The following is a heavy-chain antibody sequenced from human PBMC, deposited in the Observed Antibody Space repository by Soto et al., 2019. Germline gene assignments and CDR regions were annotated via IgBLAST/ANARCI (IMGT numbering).Heavy chain of an antibody. CDR2: MNPNSGNT. J-gene: IGHJ6*03. Sequence: ASVKVSCKASGYTFTSHDINWVRQATGQGLEWMGWMNPNSGNTGYAQKFQGRVTMTRNTSISTAYMELSSLRSEDTAVYYCAREYGAGYSGYDFDYYYYYYMDVWGKGTTVTVSS. D-gene: IGHD5-12*01. CDR1: GYTFTSHD. CDR3: AREYGAGYSGYDFDYYYYYYMDV. V-gene: IGHV1-8*01.